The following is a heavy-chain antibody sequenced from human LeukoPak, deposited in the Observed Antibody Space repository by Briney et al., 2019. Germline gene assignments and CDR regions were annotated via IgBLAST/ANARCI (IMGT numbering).Heavy chain of an antibody. J-gene: IGHJ4*02. CDR3: ARYCSSTTCYTRGGDY. Sequence: GSLRLSCDASGFTVNSYAMNWVRQAPGKGLEWIGSIYHTGNTFYDPSFNSRVTISVDTSKNQFSLSLSSVTAADTAVYYCARYCSSTTCYTRGGDYWGQGTLVTVSS. CDR1: GFTVNSYA. CDR2: IYHTGNT. D-gene: IGHD2-2*02. V-gene: IGHV4-38-2*01.